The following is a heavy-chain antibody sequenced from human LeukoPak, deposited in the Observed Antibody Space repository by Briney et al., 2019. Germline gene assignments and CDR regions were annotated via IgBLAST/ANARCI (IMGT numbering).Heavy chain of an antibody. J-gene: IGHJ6*02. D-gene: IGHD2-15*01. V-gene: IGHV3-21*01. CDR2: ISSSSSYI. Sequence: GGSLRLSCAASGFTFSSYSMNWVRQAPGKGLEWVSSISSSSSYIYYADSVKGRFTISRDNAKNSLYLQMNSLRAEDTAVYYCARSIVVVVAAVWYYGMDVWGQGTTVTVSS. CDR3: ARSIVVVVAAVWYYGMDV. CDR1: GFTFSSYS.